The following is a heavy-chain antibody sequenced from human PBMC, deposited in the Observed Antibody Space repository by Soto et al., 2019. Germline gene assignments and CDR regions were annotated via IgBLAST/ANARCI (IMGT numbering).Heavy chain of an antibody. J-gene: IGHJ4*02. CDR3: ARAQGSGFLVS. Sequence: QVQLQESGPGLVKPSQTLSLTCTVSGGSISSGDYYWSWIRQPPGKGLEWIGYIYYSGSTYYNPSPKRRVTISVDTSTNQFSLKLSSVTAADTAVYYCARAQGSGFLVSWGQGTLVTVSS. CDR1: GGSISSGDYY. D-gene: IGHD3-10*01. V-gene: IGHV4-30-4*01. CDR2: IYYSGST.